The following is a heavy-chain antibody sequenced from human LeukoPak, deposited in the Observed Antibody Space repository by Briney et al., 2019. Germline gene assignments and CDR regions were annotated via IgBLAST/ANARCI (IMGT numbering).Heavy chain of an antibody. J-gene: IGHJ6*03. Sequence: SVKVSCKASGGTFSSYAISWVRQAPGQGLEWMGGIIPIFGTANYAQKFQGRVTITADESTSTAYMELSSLRSEDTAVYYCARDLTGGYDFWSGFVKLYYMDVWGEGTTVTVSS. CDR3: ARDLTGGYDFWSGFVKLYYMDV. CDR2: IIPIFGTA. V-gene: IGHV1-69*13. D-gene: IGHD3-3*01. CDR1: GGTFSSYA.